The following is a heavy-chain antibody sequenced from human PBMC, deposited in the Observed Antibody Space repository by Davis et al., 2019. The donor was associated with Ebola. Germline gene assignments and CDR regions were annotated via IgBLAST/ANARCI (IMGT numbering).Heavy chain of an antibody. CDR2: IYSGGGT. CDR3: AGVRDGSDSWSDP. Sequence: PGGSLRLSCAASGFTVSSNYMSWVRQAPGKGLEWVSVIYSGGGTYYADSVKGRFAISRDNAQNTVYLQMNSLRDEDTAIYYCAGVRDGSDSWSDPWGQGTPVTVSS. V-gene: IGHV3-53*01. J-gene: IGHJ5*02. CDR1: GFTVSSNY. D-gene: IGHD1-26*01.